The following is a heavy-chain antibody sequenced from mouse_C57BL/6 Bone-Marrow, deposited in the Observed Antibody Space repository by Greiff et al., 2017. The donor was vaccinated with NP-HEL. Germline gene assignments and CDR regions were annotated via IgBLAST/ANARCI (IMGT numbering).Heavy chain of an antibody. CDR2: IWGDGGT. Sequence: VQLQESGPGLVAPSQSLSITCTVSGFSLTSYGINWVRQPPGKGLEWLGVIWGDGGTNYHSALISRLSISQDNPKSQVFLKLNSLQTDDTATYYCAGGNWYFDVWGTGTTVTVSS. V-gene: IGHV2-3*01. CDR3: AGGNWYFDV. CDR1: GFSLTSYG. J-gene: IGHJ1*03.